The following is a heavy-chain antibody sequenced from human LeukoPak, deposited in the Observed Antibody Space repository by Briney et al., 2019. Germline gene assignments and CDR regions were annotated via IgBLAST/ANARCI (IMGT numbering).Heavy chain of an antibody. CDR1: GLTFSNCV. CDR3: AGGYSDYDDFDS. V-gene: IGHV3-23*01. Sequence: GGSLTLSCTTSGLTFSNCVMTWVRQSPGKGLEWVSSISPSGGSTFYADSVKGRFTISRDNSKNTLYLQMSSLGAEDTAAYYCAGGYSDYDDFDSWGQGTLVTVSS. CDR2: ISPSGGST. D-gene: IGHD5-12*01. J-gene: IGHJ4*02.